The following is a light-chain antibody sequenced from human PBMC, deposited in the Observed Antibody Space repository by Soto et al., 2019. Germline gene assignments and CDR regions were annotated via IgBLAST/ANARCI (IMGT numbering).Light chain of an antibody. CDR2: DAS. Sequence: EIVLTQPPGTLSLSPGERATLSCRASQSVNIYLAWYQQKPGQAPRLLIYDASNRATGIPARFSGSGSGTDFTLTISSLEPEDIAVYYCQQRSNWRVTFGGGTKVDIK. CDR1: QSVNIY. CDR3: QQRSNWRVT. J-gene: IGKJ4*01. V-gene: IGKV3-11*01.